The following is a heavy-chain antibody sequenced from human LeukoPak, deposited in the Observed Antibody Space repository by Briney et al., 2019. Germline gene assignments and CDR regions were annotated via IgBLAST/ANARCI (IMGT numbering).Heavy chain of an antibody. V-gene: IGHV3-11*01. CDR1: GFTFSDYY. CDR3: ARDGPHGDYEDY. Sequence: PGGSLRLSCAASGFTFSDYYMSWVRQAPGKGLEWISYISSSGGTIYYADSVVGRFTISRDNAGNSLFLQMNSLRVEDTAVYYCARDGPHGDYEDYWGQGTLVTVSS. D-gene: IGHD4-17*01. CDR2: ISSSGGTI. J-gene: IGHJ4*02.